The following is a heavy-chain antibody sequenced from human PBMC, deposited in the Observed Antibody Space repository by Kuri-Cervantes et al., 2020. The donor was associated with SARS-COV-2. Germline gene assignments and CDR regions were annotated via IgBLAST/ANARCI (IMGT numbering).Heavy chain of an antibody. V-gene: IGHV3-33*08. CDR2: MWYDGTNK. CDR3: ARDPRRWLQISVSYFDY. D-gene: IGHD5-24*01. CDR1: GFSFSSYG. J-gene: IGHJ4*02. Sequence: GESLKISCAASGFSFSSYGFHWVRQAPGKGLEWVAVMWYDGTNKFYADSVKGRFTIFRDNSKNTLYLQMNSLRAEDTAVYYCARDPRRWLQISVSYFDYWGQGTLVTVSS.